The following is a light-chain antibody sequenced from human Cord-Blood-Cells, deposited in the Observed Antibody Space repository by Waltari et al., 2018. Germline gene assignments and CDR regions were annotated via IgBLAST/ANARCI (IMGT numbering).Light chain of an antibody. CDR2: AAS. V-gene: IGKV1-39*01. J-gene: IGKJ5*01. CDR1: QSISSY. Sequence: DIQMTQSPSSLSASVGDRVTITCRASQSISSYLNWYQQKPGKAPKLLIYAASSLQSGFPSRFSGSGSGTDFTLTISRLQPEDFATYYCQQSYSTPTFGQGTRLEIK. CDR3: QQSYSTPT.